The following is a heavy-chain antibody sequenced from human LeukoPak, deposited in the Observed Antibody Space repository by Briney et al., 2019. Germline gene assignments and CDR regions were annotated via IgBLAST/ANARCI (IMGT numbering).Heavy chain of an antibody. CDR2: ISGTGGTT. D-gene: IGHD5-18*01. V-gene: IGHV3-23*01. CDR1: GFTFSSYS. J-gene: IGHJ4*02. Sequence: GGSLRLSCAGSGFTFSSYSMNWVRQAPGKGLEWVSAISGTGGTTYYADSVKGRFTISRDNSKNTLYLQMNSLRAEDTAVYYCAKSTGYSYGANYYFHYWGQGILVTVSS. CDR3: AKSTGYSYGANYYFHY.